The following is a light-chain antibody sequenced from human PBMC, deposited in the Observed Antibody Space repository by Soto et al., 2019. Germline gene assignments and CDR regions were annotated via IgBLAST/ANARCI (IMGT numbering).Light chain of an antibody. J-gene: IGKJ1*01. CDR3: QPDGSSTPWT. Sequence: EIVLTQSPGTLSLSPGERATLSCRASQSVSSSYLAWYQQKPGQAPRLLIYGASSRATGIPDRFSGSGSGTDFTLTISRLEPDGLAVDDCQPDGSSTPWTFGQGTKVEIK. CDR2: GAS. CDR1: QSVSSSY. V-gene: IGKV3-20*01.